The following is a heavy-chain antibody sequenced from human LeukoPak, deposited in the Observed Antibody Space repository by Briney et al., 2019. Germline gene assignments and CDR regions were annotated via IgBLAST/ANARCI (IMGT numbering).Heavy chain of an antibody. V-gene: IGHV4-39*01. Sequence: PSEILYLTCTVSVGCISGGSYFWGWMRQPPGKGLEWIGSIYYSGSTYYNPSLKSRVTISVDTSKNQFSLKLNSVTATDTAVYYCARHYGPWGQGTLVTVSS. CDR1: VGCISGGSYF. CDR2: IYYSGST. D-gene: IGHD3-10*01. CDR3: ARHYGP. J-gene: IGHJ4*02.